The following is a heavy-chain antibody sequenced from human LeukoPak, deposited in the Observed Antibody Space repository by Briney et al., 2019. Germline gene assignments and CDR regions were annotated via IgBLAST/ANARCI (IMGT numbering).Heavy chain of an antibody. V-gene: IGHV4-59*08. J-gene: IGHJ3*02. Sequence: SETLSLTCTVSGGSLSSYYWSWLRQPPGKGLEGIGYIYYSGSTNYNPSLTSRVTISVDTSKNQFSLKLSSVTAGDTAVYYCARRDFSGYYDSSGYLDAFDIWGPGTMVTVSS. CDR1: GGSLSSYY. CDR2: IYYSGST. D-gene: IGHD3-22*01. CDR3: ARRDFSGYYDSSGYLDAFDI.